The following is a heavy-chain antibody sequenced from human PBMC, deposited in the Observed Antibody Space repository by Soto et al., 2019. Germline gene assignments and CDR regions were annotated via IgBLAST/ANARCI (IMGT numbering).Heavy chain of an antibody. CDR2: IYDSGNT. Sequence: SETLSLTCTVSGGPIRSYCWSWIRQPPGKGLEWIGYIYDSGNTDYNPSLKSRVTISVDTSKNQFSLKLSSVTTADTAVYYCARGGGKYFYESSGHSNHAMDVWCQGSTGTVSS. CDR1: GGPIRSYC. CDR3: ARGGGKYFYESSGHSNHAMDV. J-gene: IGHJ6*02. D-gene: IGHD3-22*01. V-gene: IGHV4-59*01.